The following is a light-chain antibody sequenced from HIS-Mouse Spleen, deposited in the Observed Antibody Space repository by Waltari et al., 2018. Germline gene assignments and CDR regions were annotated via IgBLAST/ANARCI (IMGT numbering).Light chain of an antibody. CDR1: NIGSKS. CDR3: QVWDSSSDHWV. Sequence: SYVLTPPPSVSVAPGKTARITWGGNNIGSKSVHWYQQKPGQAPVLVVYDVSDRPSGIPERFSGSNSGNTATLTISRVEAGDEADYYCQVWDSSSDHWVFGGGTKLTVL. J-gene: IGLJ3*02. CDR2: DVS. V-gene: IGLV3-21*03.